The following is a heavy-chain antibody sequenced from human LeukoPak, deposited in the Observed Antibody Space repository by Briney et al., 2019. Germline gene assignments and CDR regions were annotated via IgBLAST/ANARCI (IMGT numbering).Heavy chain of an antibody. V-gene: IGHV4-59*01. CDR3: ARAAWGGTYFDY. Sequence: SETLSLTCTVSGGSISSYYWSWIRQPPGKGLEWIGYIYYSGSTNYNPSPKSRVTISVDTSKNQFSLKLSSVTAAGTAVYYCARAAWGGTYFDYWGQGTLVTVSS. J-gene: IGHJ4*02. CDR2: IYYSGST. D-gene: IGHD3-16*01. CDR1: GGSISSYY.